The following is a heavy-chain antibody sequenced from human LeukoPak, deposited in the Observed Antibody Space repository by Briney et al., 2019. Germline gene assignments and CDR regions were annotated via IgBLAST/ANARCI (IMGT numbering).Heavy chain of an antibody. CDR2: ISYDGSNK. J-gene: IGHJ4*02. V-gene: IGHV3-30-3*01. Sequence: GRSLRLSCAASGFTFSSYAMHWVRQAPGKGLEWVAVISYDGSNKYYADSVKGRFTISRDNSKNTLYLQMNSLRAEDTAVYYCAKVIGSSWPFDYWGQGTLVTVSS. CDR3: AKVIGSSWPFDY. D-gene: IGHD6-13*01. CDR1: GFTFSSYA.